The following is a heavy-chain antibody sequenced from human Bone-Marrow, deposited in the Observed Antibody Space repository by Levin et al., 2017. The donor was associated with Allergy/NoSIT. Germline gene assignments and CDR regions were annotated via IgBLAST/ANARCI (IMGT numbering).Heavy chain of an antibody. CDR1: FFSFLFLP. V-gene: IGHV3-53*01. D-gene: IGHD2/OR15-2a*01. CDR3: TRAKRPINAPFPYFYLAV. Sequence: LTGGSLRLSFSSSFFSFLFLPLLFFLPSPLPGLAWVSLLSNDFSTYYKDSVKGRFTISRDNSKDTLYLQMTSLRVEDTAIYYCTRAKRPINAPFPYFYLAVWGQVTPLTVSS. CDR2: LSNDFST. J-gene: IGHJ6*02.